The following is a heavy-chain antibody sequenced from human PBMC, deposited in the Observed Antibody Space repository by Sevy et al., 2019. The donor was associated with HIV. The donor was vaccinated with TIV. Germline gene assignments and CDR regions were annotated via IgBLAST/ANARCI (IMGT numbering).Heavy chain of an antibody. V-gene: IGHV3-21*01. CDR2: ISSSSSYI. CDR3: AREHDFWSGYPPNYYYGMDV. Sequence: EGSLRLSCAASGFTFSSYSMNWVRQAPGKGLEWVSSISSSSSYIYYADSVKGRFTISRDNAKNSLYLQMNSLRAEDTAVYYCAREHDFWSGYPPNYYYGMDVWGQWTTVTVS. J-gene: IGHJ6*02. CDR1: GFTFSSYS. D-gene: IGHD3-3*01.